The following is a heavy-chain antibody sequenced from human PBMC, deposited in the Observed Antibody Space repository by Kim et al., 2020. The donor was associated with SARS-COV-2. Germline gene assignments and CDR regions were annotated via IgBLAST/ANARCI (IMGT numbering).Heavy chain of an antibody. D-gene: IGHD2-2*01. V-gene: IGHV1-8*01. J-gene: IGHJ4*02. Sequence: KFQGRVTMTRNTSKSTAYMELSSLRSEDTAVYYCAREGGCSSTSCPFDYWGQGTLVTVSS. CDR3: AREGGCSSTSCPFDY.